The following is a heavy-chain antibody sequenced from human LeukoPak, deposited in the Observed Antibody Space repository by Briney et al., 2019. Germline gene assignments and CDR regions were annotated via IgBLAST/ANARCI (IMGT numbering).Heavy chain of an antibody. CDR2: ISAYNSNT. Sequence: GASVKVSCKASGYTFTSYGISWVRQAPGQGLEWMGWISAYNSNTNYAQKLQGRVTMTTDTSTSTAYMELRSLRSDDTAVYYCARDEYIYCGGDCYSYPGLDYWGQGTLVTVSS. V-gene: IGHV1-18*01. CDR1: GYTFTSYG. D-gene: IGHD2-21*02. CDR3: ARDEYIYCGGDCYSYPGLDY. J-gene: IGHJ4*02.